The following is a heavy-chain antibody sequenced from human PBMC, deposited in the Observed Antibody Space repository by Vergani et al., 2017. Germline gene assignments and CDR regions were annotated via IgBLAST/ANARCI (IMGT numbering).Heavy chain of an antibody. J-gene: IGHJ6*02. CDR3: AKDFSSGWDFWSGYSPHNYEWGMDV. Sequence: QVQLQQWGAGLLKPSETLSLTCAVYGGSFSGYYWSWIRQPPGKGLEWIGEINHSGSTNYNPSLKSRVTISVDTSKNQFSLKLSSVTAADTAVYYCAKDFSSGWDFWSGYSPHNYEWGMDVWGQGTTVTVSS. D-gene: IGHD3-3*01. V-gene: IGHV4-34*01. CDR1: GGSFSGYY. CDR2: INHSGST.